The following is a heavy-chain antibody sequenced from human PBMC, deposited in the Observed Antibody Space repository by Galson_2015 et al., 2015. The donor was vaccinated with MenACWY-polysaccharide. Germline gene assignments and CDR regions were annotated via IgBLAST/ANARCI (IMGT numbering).Heavy chain of an antibody. J-gene: IGHJ3*02. D-gene: IGHD2/OR15-2a*01. V-gene: IGHV3-9*01. CDR1: GFTFDDYA. CDR2: ISWNRGSI. CDR3: AKAILHLDAFDS. Sequence: SLRLSCAASGFTFDDYAMHWVRQAPGKGLEWVSGISWNRGSIGYADSVKGRFTISRDNAKNSLYLQMNSLRAEDTALYYCAKAILHLDAFDSSGHGTMVTVSS.